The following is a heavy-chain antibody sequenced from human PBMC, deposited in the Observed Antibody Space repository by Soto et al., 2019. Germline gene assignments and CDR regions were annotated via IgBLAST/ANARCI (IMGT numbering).Heavy chain of an antibody. J-gene: IGHJ6*02. D-gene: IGHD1-26*01. Sequence: LRLSCAASGFTFSSYSMNWVRQAPGKGLEWVSSTSSSSSYIYYADSVKGRFTISRDNAKNSLYLQMNSLRAEDTAVYYCARDLLGSSSYYYYGMDVWGQGTTVTVSS. CDR1: GFTFSSYS. V-gene: IGHV3-21*01. CDR3: ARDLLGSSSYYYYGMDV. CDR2: TSSSSSYI.